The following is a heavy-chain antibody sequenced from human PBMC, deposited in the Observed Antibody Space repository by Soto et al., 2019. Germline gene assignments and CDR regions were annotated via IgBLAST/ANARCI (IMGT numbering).Heavy chain of an antibody. CDR3: ARERGYCSGGICYSGGDAFDH. CDR1: GGSISSGGYY. V-gene: IGHV4-31*03. D-gene: IGHD2-15*01. CDR2: IYYSGST. J-gene: IGHJ3*01. Sequence: SETLSLTCTVSGGSISSGGYYWSWIRQHPGKGLEWIGYIYYSGSTYYNPSLKSRVTISVDTSKNQFSLKLSSVTAAARAVYFCARERGYCSGGICYSGGDAFDHWGQGRMVTV.